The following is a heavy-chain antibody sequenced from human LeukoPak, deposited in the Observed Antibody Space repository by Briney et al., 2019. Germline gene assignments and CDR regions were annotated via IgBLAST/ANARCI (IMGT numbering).Heavy chain of an antibody. D-gene: IGHD3-3*01. Sequence: GESLKISCKGSGYSFTSHWIGWVRQMPGKGLEWMGIIYPGDSDTRYSPSFQGQVTISADKSISTAYLQWSSLKASDTAMYYCARLQVPYYDFWSGSTSGAFDIWGQGTMVTVSS. CDR1: GYSFTSHW. CDR2: IYPGDSDT. V-gene: IGHV5-51*01. J-gene: IGHJ3*02. CDR3: ARLQVPYYDFWSGSTSGAFDI.